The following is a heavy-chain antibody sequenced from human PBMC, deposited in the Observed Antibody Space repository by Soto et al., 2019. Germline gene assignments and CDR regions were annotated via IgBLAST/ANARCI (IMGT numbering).Heavy chain of an antibody. J-gene: IGHJ4*02. Sequence: GALRLSCAASGFTFSSYWMHWVRQAPGKGLVWVSRINSDGSSTSYADSVKGRFTISRDNAKNTLYLQMNSLRAEDMAVYYCARDLPYDFWSGSYYFDYWGQGTLVTVSS. CDR2: INSDGSST. CDR1: GFTFSSYW. CDR3: ARDLPYDFWSGSYYFDY. V-gene: IGHV3-74*01. D-gene: IGHD3-3*01.